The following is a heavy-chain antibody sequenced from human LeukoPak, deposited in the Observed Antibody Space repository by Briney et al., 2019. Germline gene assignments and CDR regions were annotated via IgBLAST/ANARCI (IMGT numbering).Heavy chain of an antibody. CDR1: GGSISSYY. J-gene: IGHJ4*02. CDR2: IYYSGST. V-gene: IGHV4-59*12. CDR3: ARESLSGEYGDYVSYFDY. D-gene: IGHD4-17*01. Sequence: SETLSLTCGVSGGSISSYYWSWIRQPPGKGLEWIGYIYYSGSTNYNPSLKSRVTISVDTSKNQFSLKLSSVTAADTAVYYCARESLSGEYGDYVSYFDYWGQGTLVTVSS.